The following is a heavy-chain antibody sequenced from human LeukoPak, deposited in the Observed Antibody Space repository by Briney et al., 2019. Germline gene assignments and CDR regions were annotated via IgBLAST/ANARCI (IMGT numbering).Heavy chain of an antibody. CDR2: MNPNSGNT. Sequence: ASVKVSCKASGYTFTSYDINWVRQATGQGLEGMGWMNPNSGNTGYAQKFQGRGTMTRNTSIRTAYMELRSLRSEDTAVYYCARGSVRFLEWLFHGMDVWGQGTTVTVSS. CDR1: GYTFTSYD. CDR3: ARGSVRFLEWLFHGMDV. D-gene: IGHD3-3*01. V-gene: IGHV1-8*01. J-gene: IGHJ6*02.